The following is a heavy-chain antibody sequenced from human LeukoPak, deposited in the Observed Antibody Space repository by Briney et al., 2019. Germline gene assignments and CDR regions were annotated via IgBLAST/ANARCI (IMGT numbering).Heavy chain of an antibody. CDR3: ARASAHIIPDY. CDR2: ISSSGSIR. Sequence: PGGSLRLSCAASGFNFNNYWMHWVRHPPGKGLEWVSYISSSGSIRYYVDSVKGRFTISRDNAKNSLYLRMSSLRAEDTAIYYCARASAHIIPDYWGRGTLVTVSS. CDR1: GFNFNNYW. V-gene: IGHV3-11*01. D-gene: IGHD3-3*01. J-gene: IGHJ4*01.